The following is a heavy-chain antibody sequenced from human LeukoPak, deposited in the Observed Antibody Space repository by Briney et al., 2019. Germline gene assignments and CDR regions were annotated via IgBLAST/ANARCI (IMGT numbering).Heavy chain of an antibody. Sequence: SETLSLTCSVSGGSISTYYWSWIRQPPGKGLEWIGYIYYSGSTNYNPSLKSRVTISLDTSKNQFSLKVSSVTAADTAVYYCACRALNYYGYYYMDVWGKETTVTVS. CDR2: IYYSGST. V-gene: IGHV4-59*01. J-gene: IGHJ6*03. CDR3: ACRALNYYGYYYMDV. CDR1: GGSISTYY.